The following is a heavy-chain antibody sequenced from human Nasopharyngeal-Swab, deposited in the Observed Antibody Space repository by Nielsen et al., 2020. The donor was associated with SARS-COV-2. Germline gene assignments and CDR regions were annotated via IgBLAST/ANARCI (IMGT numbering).Heavy chain of an antibody. V-gene: IGHV1-18*01. D-gene: IGHD3-22*01. CDR1: GYTLTELS. CDR3: ARALNYYDSSGYDY. J-gene: IGHJ4*02. CDR2: ISAYNGNT. Sequence: ASVKVSCKVSGYTLTELSMHWVRQAPGQGLEWMGWISAYNGNTNYAQKLQGRVTMTTDTSTSTAYMELRSLRSDDTAVYYCARALNYYDSSGYDYWGQGTLVTVSS.